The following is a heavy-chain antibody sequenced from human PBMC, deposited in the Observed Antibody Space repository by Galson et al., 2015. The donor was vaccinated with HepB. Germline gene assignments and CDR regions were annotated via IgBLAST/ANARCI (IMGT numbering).Heavy chain of an antibody. Sequence: SVKVSCKASGYTFTSYAMHWVRQAPGQRLEWMGWINAGNGNTKYSQKFQGRVTITRDTSASTAYMELSSLRSEDTAVYYCARGGGIVVPAAMLLDYWGQGTLVTVSS. D-gene: IGHD2-2*01. V-gene: IGHV1-3*01. CDR1: GYTFTSYA. J-gene: IGHJ4*02. CDR3: ARGGGIVVPAAMLLDY. CDR2: INAGNGNT.